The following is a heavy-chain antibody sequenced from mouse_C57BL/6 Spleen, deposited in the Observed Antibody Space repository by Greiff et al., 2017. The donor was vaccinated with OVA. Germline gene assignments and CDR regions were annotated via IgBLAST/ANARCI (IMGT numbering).Heavy chain of an antibody. CDR2: IYPGDGDT. Sequence: VQLVESGAELVKPGASVKISCKASGYAFSSYWMNWVKQRPGKGLEWIGQIYPGDGDTNYNGKFKGKATLTADKSSSTAYMQLSSLTSEDSAVYFCARSSMVTTDWYFDVWGTGTTVTVSS. CDR3: ARSSMVTTDWYFDV. D-gene: IGHD2-2*01. J-gene: IGHJ1*03. CDR1: GYAFSSYW. V-gene: IGHV1-80*01.